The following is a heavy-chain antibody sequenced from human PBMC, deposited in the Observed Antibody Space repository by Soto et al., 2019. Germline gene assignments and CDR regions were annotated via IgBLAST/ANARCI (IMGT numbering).Heavy chain of an antibody. CDR1: GYTFTSYA. Sequence: GASVKVSCKASGYTFTSYAMHWVRQTPGQRLERMGWINAGNGNTKYSQKFQGRVTITRDTSASTAYMELSSLRSEDTAVYYCAGLMGPDGIQLWLTPPAPGYFDYWGQGTLVTVSS. CDR2: INAGNGNT. CDR3: AGLMGPDGIQLWLTPPAPGYFDY. J-gene: IGHJ4*02. V-gene: IGHV1-3*01. D-gene: IGHD5-18*01.